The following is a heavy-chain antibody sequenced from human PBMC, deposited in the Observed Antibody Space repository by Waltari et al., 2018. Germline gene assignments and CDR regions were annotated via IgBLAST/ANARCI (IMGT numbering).Heavy chain of an antibody. D-gene: IGHD3-22*01. Sequence: QVQLVQSGAEVKKPGSSVKVSCKASGGTFSSYTLSGVRQAPGQGLEWMGGIIPILGTANYAQKFQGRVTITADESTSTAYMELSSLRSEDTAVYYCARNTNYYDGSGHYVFDYWGQGTLVTVSS. J-gene: IGHJ4*02. CDR2: IIPILGTA. CDR3: ARNTNYYDGSGHYVFDY. CDR1: GGTFSSYT. V-gene: IGHV1-69*01.